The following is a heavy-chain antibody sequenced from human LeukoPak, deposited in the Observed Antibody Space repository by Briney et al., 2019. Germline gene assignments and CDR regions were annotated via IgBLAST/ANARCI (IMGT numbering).Heavy chain of an antibody. V-gene: IGHV1-18*01. CDR3: ARALTVVADHNWFDP. CDR1: GGTFSSYA. J-gene: IGHJ5*02. D-gene: IGHD3-22*01. CDR2: ISAYNGNT. Sequence: ASVKVSCKASGGTFSSYAISWVRQAPGQGLEWMGWISAYNGNTNYAQKLQGRVTMTTDTSTSTAYMELRSLRSDDTAVYYCARALTVVADHNWFDPWGQGTLVTVSS.